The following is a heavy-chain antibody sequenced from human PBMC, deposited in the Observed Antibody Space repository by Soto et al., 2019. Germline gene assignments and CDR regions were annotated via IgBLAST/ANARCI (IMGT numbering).Heavy chain of an antibody. D-gene: IGHD2-15*01. Sequence: VHLVQSGAEVKKPGASVKVSCKASGYTFENYYIHWVRQAPGQGLEWLGILDPTGGRTTYAQKFHDRVTMSMDTSTRTVYMELTSLRSNDTALYYCARELQFPHQETGMDVWGQGTTVTVSS. CDR2: LDPTGGRT. V-gene: IGHV1-46*02. J-gene: IGHJ6*02. CDR3: ARELQFPHQETGMDV. CDR1: GYTFENYY.